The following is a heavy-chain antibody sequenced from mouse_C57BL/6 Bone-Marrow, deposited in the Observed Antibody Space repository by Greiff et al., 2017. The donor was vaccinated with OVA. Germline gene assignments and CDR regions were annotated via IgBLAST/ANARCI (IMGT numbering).Heavy chain of an antibody. CDR2: IDPSSGGT. J-gene: IGHJ2*01. CDR1: GYTFTSYW. Sequence: QVQLQQPGAELVKPGASVKLSCKASGYTFTSYWMHWVKQRPGRGLEWIGRIDPSSGGTKYNEKFKSKATLTVDKPSSTAYMQLSSLTSEDSAVYDCARSPSVTTVVAEDYWGQGTTLTVSA. V-gene: IGHV1-72*01. D-gene: IGHD1-1*01. CDR3: ARSPSVTTVVAEDY.